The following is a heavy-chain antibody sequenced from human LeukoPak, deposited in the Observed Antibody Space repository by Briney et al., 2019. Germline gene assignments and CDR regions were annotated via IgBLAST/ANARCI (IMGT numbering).Heavy chain of an antibody. J-gene: IGHJ5*02. CDR1: GGSISSGGYY. Sequence: TLSLTCTVSGGSISSGGYYWSWIRQHPEKGLERIGYIHYSGSTYYHPSLKSRVSMSVDTSRNQFSLKLSSVTAADTAVYYCACGSNNWYNWFDPWGQGTLVTVSS. CDR2: IHYSGST. CDR3: ACGSNNWYNWFDP. V-gene: IGHV4-31*03. D-gene: IGHD1-1*01.